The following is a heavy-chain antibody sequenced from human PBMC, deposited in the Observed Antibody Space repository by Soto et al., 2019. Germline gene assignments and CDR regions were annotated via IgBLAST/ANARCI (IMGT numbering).Heavy chain of an antibody. Sequence: SETLSLTCSVSGGSISSGGYTWRWLRQLPGKGPEWIAYVYSSGRTYYNTSLKSRVYISLDTSKNHFSLNRSSATAADTAVYYCARGHSGYNKAFESWGQGARGTVAS. D-gene: IGHD5-12*01. J-gene: IGHJ3*02. CDR2: VYSSGRT. V-gene: IGHV4-31*03. CDR3: ARGHSGYNKAFES. CDR1: GGSISSGGYT.